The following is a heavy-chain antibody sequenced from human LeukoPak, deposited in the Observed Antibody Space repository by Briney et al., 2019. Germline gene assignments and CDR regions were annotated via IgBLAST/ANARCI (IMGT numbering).Heavy chain of an antibody. V-gene: IGHV3-21*01. CDR2: ISSSSSYI. CDR3: ATVGLGPTVTYYYYGMDV. Sequence: GGSLRLSCAASGFTFSSYSMNWVRQAPGKGLEWVSSISSSSSYIYYADSVKGRFTISRDNAKNSLYLQMNSLRAEDTAVYYCATVGLGPTVTYYYYGMDVWGQGTTVTVSS. CDR1: GFTFSSYS. D-gene: IGHD4-17*01. J-gene: IGHJ6*02.